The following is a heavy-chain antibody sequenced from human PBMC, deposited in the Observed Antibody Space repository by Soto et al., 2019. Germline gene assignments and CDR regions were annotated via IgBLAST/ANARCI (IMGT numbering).Heavy chain of an antibody. CDR3: ARDHSGSRDGYKWYFDY. D-gene: IGHD5-12*01. Sequence: ASVKVSCKASGYTFTSYYMHWVRQAPGQGLEWMGIINPSGGSTSYAQKFQGRVTMTRDTSTSTVYMELSSLRSEDTAVYYCARDHSGSRDGYKWYFDYWGQGTLVTVSS. CDR1: GYTFTSYY. CDR2: INPSGGST. V-gene: IGHV1-46*01. J-gene: IGHJ4*02.